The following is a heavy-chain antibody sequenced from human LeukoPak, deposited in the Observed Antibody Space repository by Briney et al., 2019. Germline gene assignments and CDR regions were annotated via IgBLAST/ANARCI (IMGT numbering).Heavy chain of an antibody. CDR3: ARLVEQLNRNYYYYYYYMDV. D-gene: IGHD6-6*01. CDR1: GYSFTSYW. CDR2: IYPGDSDT. V-gene: IGHV5-51*01. Sequence: GESLKISCKGSGYSFTSYWIGWVRQMPGKGLEWMGIIYPGDSDTRYSPSFQGQVTISADKSISTAHLQWSSLKASDTAMYYCARLVEQLNRNYYYYYYYMDVWGKGTTVTVSS. J-gene: IGHJ6*03.